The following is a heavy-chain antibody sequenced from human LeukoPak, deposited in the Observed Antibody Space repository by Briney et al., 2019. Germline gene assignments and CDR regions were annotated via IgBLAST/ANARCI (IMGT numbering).Heavy chain of an antibody. Sequence: GSSVKLSCKASGDTFRNSAISWVRQAPGQGLEWMGGTIPLFSTANYALDFQGRLTITTDESTSTAYMELRNLRSEDTAVYYCARDRRVETTSTGFFFDYWGQGTLVTVSS. D-gene: IGHD1-1*01. CDR1: GDTFRNSA. V-gene: IGHV1-69*05. CDR2: TIPLFSTA. CDR3: ARDRRVETTSTGFFFDY. J-gene: IGHJ4*02.